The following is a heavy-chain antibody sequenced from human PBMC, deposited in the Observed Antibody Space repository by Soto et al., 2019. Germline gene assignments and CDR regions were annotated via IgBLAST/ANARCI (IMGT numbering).Heavy chain of an antibody. V-gene: IGHV3-7*01. Sequence: GGSLRLSCGASGFTFRNCGMSWVRQAPGKGLEWVANIKQDGSQNYYVDSAKGRFTTSRDNTKNSFYLRMNSLRAEDTAVYYCARDHINGWKFDYWGRGSLVTVSS. J-gene: IGHJ4*02. CDR2: IKQDGSQN. CDR3: ARDHINGWKFDY. CDR1: GFTFRNCG. D-gene: IGHD6-19*01.